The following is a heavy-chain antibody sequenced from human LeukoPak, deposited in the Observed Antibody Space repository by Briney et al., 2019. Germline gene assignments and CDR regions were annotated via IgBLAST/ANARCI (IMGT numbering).Heavy chain of an antibody. CDR3: AKGLGFAVTTFSDY. J-gene: IGHJ4*02. V-gene: IGHV4-39*01. CDR2: IYYDGSA. D-gene: IGHD4-17*01. Sequence: PSETLSLTCTVSGGSITSSSHYWGWIRQPPGQGLQWIGLIYYDGSAYYNLSLKSRLTISIDTSKSQFSLQLSSVTAADTAVYYCAKGLGFAVTTFSDYWGQGTLVTVSS. CDR1: GGSITSSSHY.